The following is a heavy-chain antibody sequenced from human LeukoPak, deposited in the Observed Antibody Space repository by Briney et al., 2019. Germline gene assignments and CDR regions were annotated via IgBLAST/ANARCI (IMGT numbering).Heavy chain of an antibody. CDR3: ARGLKFDP. J-gene: IGHJ5*02. V-gene: IGHV4-34*01. Sequence: SETLSLTCADYGGSLSGYYWSWIRQPPGKGLEWIGEINHSGSTNYNPSLKSRVTISVDTSKNQFSLKLSSVTAADTAVYYCARGLKFDPWGQGTLVTVSS. CDR1: GGSLSGYY. CDR2: INHSGST.